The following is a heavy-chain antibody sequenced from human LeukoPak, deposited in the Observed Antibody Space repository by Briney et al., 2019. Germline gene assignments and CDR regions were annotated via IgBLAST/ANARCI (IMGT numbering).Heavy chain of an antibody. Sequence: SDTLSLTCTVSGGSISGYFWHWIRQPAGKGLEWIGRAHISETTIYNPSLKSRVTMSVDTSNNHFSLNLSSVTAADTAVYCARGYRISEIRFFEWLLDYWGQGYLVTVSS. D-gene: IGHD3-3*01. CDR2: AHISETT. CDR3: ARGYRISEIRFFEWLLDY. J-gene: IGHJ4*02. CDR1: GGSISGYF. V-gene: IGHV4-4*07.